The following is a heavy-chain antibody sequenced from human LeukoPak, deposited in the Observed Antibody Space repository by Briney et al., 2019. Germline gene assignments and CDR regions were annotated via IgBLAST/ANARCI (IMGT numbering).Heavy chain of an antibody. CDR2: IYYSGNT. Sequence: PSETLSLTCTVSGGSISSYYWSWIRQPPGKGLEYIGYIYYSGNTNSNPSLNSRVTISVDTSKNQFSLKLSSVTAADTAVYYCARRGSGASLEYYFDPWGQGSLLTVSS. D-gene: IGHD2/OR15-2a*01. V-gene: IGHV4-59*08. CDR1: GGSISSYY. CDR3: ARRGSGASLEYYFDP. J-gene: IGHJ5*02.